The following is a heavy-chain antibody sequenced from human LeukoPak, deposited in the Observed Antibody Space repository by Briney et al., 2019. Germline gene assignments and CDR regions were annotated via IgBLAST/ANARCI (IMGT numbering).Heavy chain of an antibody. Sequence: ASVKVSCKASGYTFTGYYMHWVRQAPGQGLEWMGWINPNSGGTNYAQKFQGRVTMTRDTSISTAYMELSSLRSEDTAVYYCARVAVVPAAPFDYWGQGTLVTVSS. D-gene: IGHD2-2*01. CDR1: GYTFTGYY. CDR2: INPNSGGT. J-gene: IGHJ4*02. CDR3: ARVAVVPAAPFDY. V-gene: IGHV1-2*02.